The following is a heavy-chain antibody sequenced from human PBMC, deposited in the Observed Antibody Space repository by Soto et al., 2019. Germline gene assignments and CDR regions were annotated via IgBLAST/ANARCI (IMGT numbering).Heavy chain of an antibody. CDR1: GGSFSGYY. D-gene: IGHD2-2*01. J-gene: IGHJ6*02. CDR2: INHSGST. Sequence: SETLSLTCAVYGGSFSGYYWSWIRQPPGKGLEWIGEINHSGSTNYNPSLKSRVTISVDTSKNQFSLKLSSVTAADTAVYYCARGLGYCSSTSCPGAGYYYYGMDVWGQGTTVTVSS. CDR3: ARGLGYCSSTSCPGAGYYYYGMDV. V-gene: IGHV4-34*01.